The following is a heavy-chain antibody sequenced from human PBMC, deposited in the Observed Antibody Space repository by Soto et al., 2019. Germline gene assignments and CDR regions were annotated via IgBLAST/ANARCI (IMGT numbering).Heavy chain of an antibody. J-gene: IGHJ6*02. V-gene: IGHV4-31*03. CDR2: IYYSGST. D-gene: IGHD2-2*01. Sequence: SETLSLTCTVSGGSISSGGYYWSWIRQHPGKGLEWIGYIYYSGSTYYNPSLKSRVTISVDTSKNQFSLKLSSVTAADTAVYYCARVGAGTSRLGGSTSHYGMDGWGPGTTVTVSS. CDR3: ARVGAGTSRLGGSTSHYGMDG. CDR1: GGSISSGGYY.